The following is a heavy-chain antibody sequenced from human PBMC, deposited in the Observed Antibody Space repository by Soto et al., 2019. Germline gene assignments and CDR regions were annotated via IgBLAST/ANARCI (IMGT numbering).Heavy chain of an antibody. Sequence: QVQLVQSGAELKEPGASVKVSCKASGYIFTKHGISWVRQAPGQGLEWMGWISAHNGITNYAQNFQDRITVTTDTSTSTAYMELRSLRPEDTAIYYCARVYGYGYGHFDFWGQGSLVTVSS. J-gene: IGHJ4*02. CDR2: ISAHNGIT. CDR1: GYIFTKHG. D-gene: IGHD5-18*01. CDR3: ARVYGYGYGHFDF. V-gene: IGHV1-18*01.